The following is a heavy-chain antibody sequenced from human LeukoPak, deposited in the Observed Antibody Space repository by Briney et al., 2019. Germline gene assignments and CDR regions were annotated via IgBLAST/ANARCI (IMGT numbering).Heavy chain of an antibody. Sequence: SETLSLTCAVYGGSFSGYYWSWIRQPPGKRLEWIGEINHSGSTNYNPSLKSRVTISVDTSKNQFSLKLSSVTAADTAVYYCARRQGRTARWIDYWGQGTLVTVSS. CDR1: GGSFSGYY. CDR2: INHSGST. D-gene: IGHD3-10*01. J-gene: IGHJ4*02. CDR3: ARRQGRTARWIDY. V-gene: IGHV4-34*01.